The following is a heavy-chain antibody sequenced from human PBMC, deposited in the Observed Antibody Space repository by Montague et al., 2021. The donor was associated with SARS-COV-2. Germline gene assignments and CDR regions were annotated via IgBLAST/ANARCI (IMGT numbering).Heavy chain of an antibody. D-gene: IGHD3-22*01. V-gene: IGHV4-39*07. Sequence: SETLSLTCTVSGGSISSSSYYWGWIRQPPGKGLEWIGTIYYSGSTYYNSCLKSRVTISVDTSKNQFSLKLSSVTAADTAVYYCARGWFSPMLVVVIRGPFDYWGQGALVTVSS. CDR2: IYYSGST. CDR1: GGSISSSSYY. CDR3: ARGWFSPMLVVVIRGPFDY. J-gene: IGHJ4*02.